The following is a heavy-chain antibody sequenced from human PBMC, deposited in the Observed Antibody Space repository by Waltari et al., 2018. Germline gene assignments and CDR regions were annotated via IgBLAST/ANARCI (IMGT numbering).Heavy chain of an antibody. D-gene: IGHD3-10*01. CDR3: ARGLLSTRRYGMDV. J-gene: IGHJ6*02. V-gene: IGHV4-30-4*01. CDR2: IYYSGST. Sequence: QVQLQESGPGLVKPSQTLSLTCTVSGGSISSVDYYWSWIRPPPGKGLEWIGSIYYSGSTYYNPSLKSRVTISVDTSKTQFSLKLSSVTAADTAVYYCARGLLSTRRYGMDVWGQGTTVTVSS. CDR1: GGSISSVDYY.